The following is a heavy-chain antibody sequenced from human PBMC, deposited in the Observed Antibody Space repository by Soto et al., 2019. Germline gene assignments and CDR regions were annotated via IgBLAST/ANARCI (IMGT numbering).Heavy chain of an antibody. CDR3: AKGESNDGDYGFDY. CDR2: ISGSGGIT. CDR1: GFTFSSYA. Sequence: EVKLLDSGGGLVQTGGSLRLSCAASGFTFSSYAMGWVRQAPGKGLDWVSVISGSGGITYSADSVKGRFTISRDNSKNILYLQMNSLRAEDTAVYYCAKGESNDGDYGFDYWGQGTLVTVSS. D-gene: IGHD4-17*01. J-gene: IGHJ4*02. V-gene: IGHV3-23*01.